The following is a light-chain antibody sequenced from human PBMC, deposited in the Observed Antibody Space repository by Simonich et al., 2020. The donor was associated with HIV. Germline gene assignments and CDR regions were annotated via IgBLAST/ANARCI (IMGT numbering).Light chain of an antibody. CDR1: QNILYNSNNKNY. CDR2: WAS. CDR3: QQYFRTPLA. V-gene: IGKV4-1*01. Sequence: DIVMTQSPDSLAVSLGERATINCKSSQNILYNSNNKNYLSWYQQKPGQPPKLLIYWASTRESGVPDRFSGSGSETDFTLTISSLQAEDVAVYYCQQYFRTPLAFGQGTKLEIK. J-gene: IGKJ2*01.